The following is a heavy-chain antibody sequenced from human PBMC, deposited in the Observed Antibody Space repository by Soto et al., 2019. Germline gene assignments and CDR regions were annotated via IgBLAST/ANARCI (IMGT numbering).Heavy chain of an antibody. V-gene: IGHV3-7*04. D-gene: IGHD2-8*02. J-gene: IGHJ4*02. CDR1: GFTFKDYS. CDR3: ARHTWWHFD. CDR2: IKRDGLEK. Sequence: EVQLVESGGDLVQPGGSLRLSCAASGFTFKDYSMTWMRQAPGRGPEWVANIKRDGLEKYYAESVRGRFVSSRDDAKNSLYLQLNSLRVEDTAVYYCARHTWWHFDWGQGTRVTVSS.